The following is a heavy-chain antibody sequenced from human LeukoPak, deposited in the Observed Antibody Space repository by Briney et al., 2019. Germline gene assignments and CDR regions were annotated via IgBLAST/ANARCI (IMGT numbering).Heavy chain of an antibody. Sequence: GGSLRLSCAASGFTFSSYAMHWVRQAPGKGLEWVAVISYDGSNKYYADSVKGRFTISRDNSKNTLYLQMNSLRAEDTAVYYCAKGLGIAVAGTDYWGQGTLVTVSS. D-gene: IGHD6-19*01. CDR3: AKGLGIAVAGTDY. CDR2: ISYDGSNK. CDR1: GFTFSSYA. V-gene: IGHV3-30-3*01. J-gene: IGHJ4*02.